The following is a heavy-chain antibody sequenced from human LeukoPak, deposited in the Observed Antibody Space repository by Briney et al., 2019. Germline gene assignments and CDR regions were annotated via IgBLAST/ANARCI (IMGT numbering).Heavy chain of an antibody. V-gene: IGHV5-51*01. D-gene: IGHD2-15*01. Sequence: GESLKISCKGSGYSFTNYWIGWVRQMPGKGLELMGIIYPGDSDTRYSPSFQGQVTISADKSISTAYLQWSSLKASDSAMYYCALKSRGYCSGGRCYIGYWGQGTLVTVSS. CDR2: IYPGDSDT. J-gene: IGHJ4*02. CDR1: GYSFTNYW. CDR3: ALKSRGYCSGGRCYIGY.